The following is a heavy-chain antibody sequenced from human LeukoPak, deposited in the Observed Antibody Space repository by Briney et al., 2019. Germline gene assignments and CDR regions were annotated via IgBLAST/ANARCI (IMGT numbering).Heavy chain of an antibody. J-gene: IGHJ3*02. CDR1: GFTFSSYS. CDR3: ARDTSFAFDI. V-gene: IGHV3-48*04. CDR2: ISGWDNSI. Sequence: PGGSLRLSCAASGFTFSSYSRNWVRQAPGKGLEWISYISGWDNSIYYGGSVQGRFTISRDDAKNSLYLQMNSLRAEDTAVYYCARDTSFAFDIWGQGTMVTVSS.